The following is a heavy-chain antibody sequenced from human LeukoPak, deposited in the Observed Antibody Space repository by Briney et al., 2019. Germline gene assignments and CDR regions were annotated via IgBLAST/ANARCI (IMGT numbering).Heavy chain of an antibody. CDR3: ARSYDFWRKYNNWFDP. Sequence: PSETLSLTCAVYGGSFSGYYWSWIRQPPGKGPEWIGEINHSGSTSYNPSLKSRVTISVDTSKNQFSLKLSPVTAADTAVYYCARSYDFWRKYNNWFDPWGQGTLVTVSS. V-gene: IGHV4-34*01. CDR1: GGSFSGYY. CDR2: INHSGST. D-gene: IGHD3-3*01. J-gene: IGHJ5*02.